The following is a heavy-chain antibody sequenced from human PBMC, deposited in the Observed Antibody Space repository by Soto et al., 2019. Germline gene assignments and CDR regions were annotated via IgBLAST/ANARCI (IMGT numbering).Heavy chain of an antibody. CDR2: ISAHNGNT. V-gene: IGHV1-18*01. D-gene: IGHD1-1*01. CDR1: GYTFTSYG. CDR3: ARGRYGDY. J-gene: IGHJ4*02. Sequence: QVHLVQSGAEVKKPGASVKVSCKGSGYTFTSYGITWVRQAPGQGLERMGWISAHNGNTDYAQQLQGSVTVTRDTSTSAACMELSSLRADDTAVYYCARGRYGDYWGQGALVTVSA.